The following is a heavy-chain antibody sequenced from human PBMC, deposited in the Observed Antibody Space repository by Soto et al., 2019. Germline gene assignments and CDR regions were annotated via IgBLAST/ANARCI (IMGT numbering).Heavy chain of an antibody. CDR1: GGSISSGGYY. J-gene: IGHJ4*02. CDR2: IYYSGST. CDR3: ARQYYFGSGSYYNRPIDF. D-gene: IGHD3-10*01. V-gene: IGHV4-39*01. Sequence: PSETLSLTCTVSGGSISSGGYYWSWIRQHPGKGLEWIGYIYYSGSTYYNPSLKSRVTISVDTSKNQFSLKLSSVTAADTAVYYCARQYYFGSGSYYNRPIDFWGQGTLVTVSS.